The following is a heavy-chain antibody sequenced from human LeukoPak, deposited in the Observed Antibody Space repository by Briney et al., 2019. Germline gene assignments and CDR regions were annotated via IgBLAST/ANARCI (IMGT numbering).Heavy chain of an antibody. D-gene: IGHD5-24*01. CDR3: AHSSWPSSRWSYFDY. CDR2: IYWDDDK. V-gene: IGHV2-5*02. Sequence: ESGPRLANPTQTLTLTCTFSGFSLSTSGVGVGWIRQPPGKALEWLALIYWDDDKRYSPSLKSRLTITKDTSKNQVALTMTNMDPVDTATYYCAHSSWPSSRWSYFDYWGQGTMVTVSS. CDR1: GFSLSTSGVG. J-gene: IGHJ4*02.